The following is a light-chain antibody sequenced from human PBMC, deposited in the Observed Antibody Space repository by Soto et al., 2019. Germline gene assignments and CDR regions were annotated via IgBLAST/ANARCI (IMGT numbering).Light chain of an antibody. CDR2: EVT. CDR3: AAWDDSLNGRV. Sequence: QSALTQPASVSGSPGQSITISCTGTSSDVAGYNHVSWYQHHPGKAPKLMIYEVTKRPSGVSNRFSGSKSGDTASLTISGLQAEDEADYYCAAWDDSLNGRVFGTGTKVTVL. V-gene: IGLV2-14*01. CDR1: SSDVAGYNH. J-gene: IGLJ1*01.